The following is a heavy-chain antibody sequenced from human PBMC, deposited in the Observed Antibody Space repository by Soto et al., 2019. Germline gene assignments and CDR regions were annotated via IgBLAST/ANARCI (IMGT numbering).Heavy chain of an antibody. V-gene: IGHV4-34*01. D-gene: IGHD4-17*01. J-gene: IGHJ5*02. Sequence: SETLSLTCAVYGGSFSGYYWSWIRQPPGKGLEWIGEINHSGSTNYNPSLKSRVTISVDTSKNQFSLKLSSVTAADTAVYYCARHGDPLLRIKWFDPWGRGTLVTVSS. CDR1: GGSFSGYY. CDR2: INHSGST. CDR3: ARHGDPLLRIKWFDP.